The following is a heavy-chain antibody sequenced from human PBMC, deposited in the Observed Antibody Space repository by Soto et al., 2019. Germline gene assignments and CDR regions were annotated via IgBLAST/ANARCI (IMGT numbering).Heavy chain of an antibody. CDR2: INHSGST. CDR3: ARGRYSNYVRYFDY. J-gene: IGHJ4*02. D-gene: IGHD4-4*01. CDR1: GGSFSGYY. Sequence: QVQLQQWGAGLLKPSETLSLTCAVYGGSFSGYYWSWIRQPPGKGLEWIGEINHSGSTNYNPSLKSRVTISVDTSKNQFFLKLSSVTAADTAVYYCARGRYSNYVRYFDYWGQGTLVTVSS. V-gene: IGHV4-34*01.